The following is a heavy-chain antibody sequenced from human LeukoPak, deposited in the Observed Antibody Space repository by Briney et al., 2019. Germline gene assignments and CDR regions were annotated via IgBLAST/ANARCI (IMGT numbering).Heavy chain of an antibody. CDR3: AKTYSSSSEGGYYFDY. V-gene: IGHV1-69*06. CDR2: IIPIFGTA. Sequence: ASVKVSCKASGGTFSSYAISWVRQAPGQGLEWMGGIIPIFGTANYAQKFQGRATITADKSTSTAYMELSSLRSEDTAVYYCAKTYSSSSEGGYYFDYWGQGTLVTVSS. J-gene: IGHJ4*02. D-gene: IGHD6-6*01. CDR1: GGTFSSYA.